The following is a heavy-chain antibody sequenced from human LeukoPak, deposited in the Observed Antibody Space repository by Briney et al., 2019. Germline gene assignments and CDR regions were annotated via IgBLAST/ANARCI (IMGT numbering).Heavy chain of an antibody. D-gene: IGHD5-12*01. CDR1: GYTFTSYD. V-gene: IGHV1-8*01. CDR2: MSPDSGYT. J-gene: IGHJ4*02. Sequence: ASVKVSCKASGYTFTSYDITWVRQATGQGLEWMGWMSPDSGYTGYAQTFQGRVTLARNTSVSTAFMELSSLRSEDTAVYYCEIYTGYDSFWGQGTLVTVSS. CDR3: EIYTGYDSF.